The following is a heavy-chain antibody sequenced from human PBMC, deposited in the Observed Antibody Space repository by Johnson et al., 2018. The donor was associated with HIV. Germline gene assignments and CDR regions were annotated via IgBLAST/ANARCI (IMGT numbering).Heavy chain of an antibody. CDR3: ARARTYYNFWSDAFDI. V-gene: IGHV3-20*04. Sequence: VQLVESGGGVVRPGGSLRLSCAASGFTFDDYGMSWVRQAPGKGLEWVSGINWNGGSVGYAASMKGRSTISRDNAKKSLYLQMNSLRAEDTALYYCARARTYYNFWSDAFDIWGQGTMVTVSS. CDR1: GFTFDDYG. D-gene: IGHD3-3*01. J-gene: IGHJ3*02. CDR2: INWNGGSV.